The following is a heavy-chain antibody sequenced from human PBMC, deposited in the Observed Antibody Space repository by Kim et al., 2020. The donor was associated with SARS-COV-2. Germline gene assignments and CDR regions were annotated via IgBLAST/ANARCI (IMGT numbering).Heavy chain of an antibody. CDR2: INHSGST. CDR3: ARGPTPKRRGYSYGDAFDI. CDR1: GGSFSGYY. J-gene: IGHJ3*02. V-gene: IGHV4-34*01. Sequence: SETLSLTCAVYGGSFSGYYWSWIRQPPGKGLEWIGEINHSGSTNYNPSLKSRVTISVDTSKNQFSLKLSSVTDADTAVYYCARGPTPKRRGYSYGDAFDIWGQGTMVTVSS. D-gene: IGHD5-18*01.